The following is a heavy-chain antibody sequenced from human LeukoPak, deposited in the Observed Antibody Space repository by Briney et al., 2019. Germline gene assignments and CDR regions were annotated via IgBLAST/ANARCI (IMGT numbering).Heavy chain of an antibody. CDR1: GFTFNSYA. Sequence: GGSLRLSCTASGFTFNSYAMHWVRQAPGKGLEWVAVISYDGSNKYYTDSVKGRFTISRDNSKNTVYLQMNSLRAEDTAVYYCARDILDTYYYDSSGYYPDYWGQGTLVTVSS. CDR2: ISYDGSNK. CDR3: ARDILDTYYYDSSGYYPDY. D-gene: IGHD3-22*01. V-gene: IGHV3-30-3*01. J-gene: IGHJ4*02.